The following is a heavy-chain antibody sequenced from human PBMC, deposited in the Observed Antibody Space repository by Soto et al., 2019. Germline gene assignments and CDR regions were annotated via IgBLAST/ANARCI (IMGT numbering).Heavy chain of an antibody. CDR1: GFTFSSYW. Sequence: LRLSCVASGFTFSSYWMSWVRQAPGKGLEWVANIKQDGSEKHYVDSVKGRFTISRDNAKSSLYLQMNSLRAEDTAVYYCARALVLVSEYFDHWGQGTLVPFSS. V-gene: IGHV3-7*03. CDR2: IKQDGSEK. CDR3: ARALVLVSEYFDH. D-gene: IGHD3-22*01. J-gene: IGHJ4*02.